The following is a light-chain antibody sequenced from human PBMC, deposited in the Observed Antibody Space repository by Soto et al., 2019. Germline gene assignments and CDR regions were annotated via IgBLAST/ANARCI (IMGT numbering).Light chain of an antibody. CDR2: GAS. V-gene: IGKV3-20*01. CDR1: QSVDNNY. J-gene: IGKJ2*01. Sequence: EIVLTQSPGTLSLSPGEEATLSCRASQSVDNNYLAWYQQKPGQTPRLIIYGASGRADGIPHRFSGSGFGTEFTLTITSLQPEDFATYFCHQYYSYSTFGQGTKL. CDR3: HQYYSYST.